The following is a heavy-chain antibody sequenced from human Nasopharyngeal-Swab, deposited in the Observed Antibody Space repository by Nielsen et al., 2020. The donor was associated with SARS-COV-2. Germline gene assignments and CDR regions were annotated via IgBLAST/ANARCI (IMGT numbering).Heavy chain of an antibody. Sequence: WIRQPPGKGLEWIGYIYYSGSTNYNPSLKSRVTISVDTSKNQFSLKLSSVTVADTAVYYCARDRAWDSSGWDYYYGMDVWGQGTTVTVSS. V-gene: IGHV4-59*01. CDR2: IYYSGST. CDR3: ARDRAWDSSGWDYYYGMDV. J-gene: IGHJ6*02. D-gene: IGHD6-19*01.